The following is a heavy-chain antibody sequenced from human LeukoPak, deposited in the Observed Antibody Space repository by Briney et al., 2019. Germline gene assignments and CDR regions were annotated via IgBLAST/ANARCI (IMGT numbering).Heavy chain of an antibody. Sequence: ASVNVSCKASGYTFTSYDINWVRQATGQGLEWMGWMNPNSGNTGYAQKFQGRVTMTSNTSVTTAYMELSSLRSEDTAVYYCARGDLGYCTGSSCYSIDYWGQGALVTVSS. CDR2: MNPNSGNT. D-gene: IGHD2-2*01. J-gene: IGHJ4*02. CDR3: ARGDLGYCTGSSCYSIDY. CDR1: GYTFTSYD. V-gene: IGHV1-8*01.